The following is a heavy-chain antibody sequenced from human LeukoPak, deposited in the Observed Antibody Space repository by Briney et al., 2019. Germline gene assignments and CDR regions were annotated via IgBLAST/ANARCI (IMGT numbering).Heavy chain of an antibody. CDR1: GGSISSSSYY. D-gene: IGHD6-13*01. CDR3: ARARYPAAGTGYYFDY. V-gene: IGHV4-39*01. Sequence: PSETLSLTCTVSGGSISSSSYYWGWIRQPPGKGLEWIGSIYYSGSTYYNPSLKSRVTISVDTSKNQFSLSLSSVTAADTAVYYCARARYPAAGTGYYFDYWGQGTLVTVSS. J-gene: IGHJ4*02. CDR2: IYYSGST.